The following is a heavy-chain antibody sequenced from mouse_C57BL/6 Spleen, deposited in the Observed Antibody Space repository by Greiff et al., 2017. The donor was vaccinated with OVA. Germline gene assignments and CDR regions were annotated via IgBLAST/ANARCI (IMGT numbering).Heavy chain of an antibody. CDR2: IYPGSGST. CDR3: ARYWDGGAWFAY. V-gene: IGHV1-55*01. CDR1: GYTFTSYW. D-gene: IGHD4-1*01. J-gene: IGHJ3*01. Sequence: QVQLQQPGAELVKPGASVKMSCKASGYTFTSYWITWVKQRPGQGLEWIGDIYPGSGSTNYNEKFKSKATLTVDTSSSTAYMQLSSLTSEDYGVDYCARYWDGGAWFAYWGQGTLVTVSA.